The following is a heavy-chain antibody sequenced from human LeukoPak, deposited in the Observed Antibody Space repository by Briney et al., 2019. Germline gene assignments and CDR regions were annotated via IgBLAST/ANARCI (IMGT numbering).Heavy chain of an antibody. D-gene: IGHD3-9*01. CDR2: INHSGST. V-gene: IGHV4-34*01. CDR3: ARDRKGYFDWLLFYFDY. J-gene: IGHJ4*02. Sequence: SETLSLTCAGYGGSFSGYYWSWIRQPPGKGLEWIGEINHSGSTNYNPSLKSRVTISVDTSKNQFSLKLSSVTAADTAVYYCARDRKGYFDWLLFYFDYWGQGTLVTVSS. CDR1: GGSFSGYY.